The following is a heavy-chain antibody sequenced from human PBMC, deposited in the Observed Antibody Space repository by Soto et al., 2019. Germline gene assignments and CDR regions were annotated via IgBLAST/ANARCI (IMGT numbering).Heavy chain of an antibody. V-gene: IGHV3-7*01. CDR1: GFTFSSYW. CDR2: IKQDGSEK. D-gene: IGHD2-2*01. CDR3: ARRGGTSYPGYYYYYYYMDV. Sequence: GGSLRLSCAASGFTFSSYWMSWVRQAPGKGLEWVANIKQDGSEKYYVDSVKGRFTISRDNAKNSLYLQMNSLRAEDTAVYYCARRGGTSYPGYYYYYYYMDVWGKGTTVTVSS. J-gene: IGHJ6*03.